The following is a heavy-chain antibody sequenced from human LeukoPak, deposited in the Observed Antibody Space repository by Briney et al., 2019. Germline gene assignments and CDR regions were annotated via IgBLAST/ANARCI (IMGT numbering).Heavy chain of an antibody. Sequence: PGGSLRLSCAASGFSISDHYMDWVRQAPGKGLEWVGRVRNKPSGYTTDYGTSVKGRFTISRDDSKNSLYLQMNSLTSEDTAVYYCTRVRHGDYFDYWGPGTLVSVSS. D-gene: IGHD4-17*01. V-gene: IGHV3-72*01. J-gene: IGHJ4*02. CDR2: VRNKPSGYTT. CDR1: GFSISDHY. CDR3: TRVRHGDYFDY.